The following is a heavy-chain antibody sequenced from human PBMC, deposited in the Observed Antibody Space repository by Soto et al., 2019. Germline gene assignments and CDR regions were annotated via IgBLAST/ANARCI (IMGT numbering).Heavy chain of an antibody. D-gene: IGHD6-19*01. CDR1: GFTFSSYA. J-gene: IGHJ4*02. CDR2: ISGSGGST. V-gene: IGHV3-23*01. Sequence: EVQLLESGGGLVQPGGSLRLSCGASGFTFSSYAMSWVRQAPGKGLEWVSAISGSGGSTYYADSVKGRFTISRDNSKNTLYLQMNSLRAEDTALYYCAKDPGYSSGWYDYWGQGTLVTVSS. CDR3: AKDPGYSSGWYDY.